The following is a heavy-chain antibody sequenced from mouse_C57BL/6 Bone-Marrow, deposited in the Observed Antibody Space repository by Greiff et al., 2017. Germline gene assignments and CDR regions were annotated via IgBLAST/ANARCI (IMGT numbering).Heavy chain of an antibody. CDR3: ASDYYRSSRDAMDY. J-gene: IGHJ4*01. V-gene: IGHV1-52*01. D-gene: IGHD1-1*01. CDR1: GYTFTSYW. Sequence: QVQLKQPGAELVRPGSSVKLSCKASGYTFTSYWMHWVKQRPIQGLEWIGNIDPSDSETHYNQKFKDKATLTVDKSSSTAYLQLSSLTSDDSAVYYCASDYYRSSRDAMDYWGQGTSVTVSS. CDR2: IDPSDSET.